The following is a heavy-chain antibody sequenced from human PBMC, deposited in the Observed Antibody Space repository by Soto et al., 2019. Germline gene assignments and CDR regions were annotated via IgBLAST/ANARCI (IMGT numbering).Heavy chain of an antibody. Sequence: GTSVKVSCKDSGYTFTSNGSSWVRQAPGQGLEWMGWISAYNGNTNYAQKLQGRVTMTTDTSTSTAYMELRSLRSDDTAVYYCARGRPFWSGYYIENFDYWGQGTLVTVSS. D-gene: IGHD3-3*01. J-gene: IGHJ4*02. CDR2: ISAYNGNT. CDR3: ARGRPFWSGYYIENFDY. CDR1: GYTFTSNG. V-gene: IGHV1-18*01.